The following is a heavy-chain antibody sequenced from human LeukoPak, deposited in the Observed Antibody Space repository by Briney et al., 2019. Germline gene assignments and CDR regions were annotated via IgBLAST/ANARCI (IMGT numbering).Heavy chain of an antibody. J-gene: IGHJ4*02. Sequence: SETLSLTCAVYGGSLGGYYWSWIRQPPGKGLEWIGQIDDSGITNYIPSLKSRVTISLDTSKKQYSLKLSSMSAADTAVYYCARASAYSSSSGVNCWGQGTLVTVSS. CDR3: ARASAYSSSSGVNC. CDR1: GGSLGGYY. D-gene: IGHD6-6*01. CDR2: IDDSGIT. V-gene: IGHV4-34*01.